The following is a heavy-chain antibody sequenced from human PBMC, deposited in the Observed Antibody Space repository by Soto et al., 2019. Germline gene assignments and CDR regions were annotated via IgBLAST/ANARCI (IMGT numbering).Heavy chain of an antibody. CDR2: IYYSGST. D-gene: IGHD3-3*01. J-gene: IGHJ5*02. CDR3: ARLWSGSRQGFDP. V-gene: IGHV4-31*03. CDR1: GGSISSGDYY. Sequence: QVQLQESGPGLVKPSQTLSLTCTVSGGSISSGDYYWSWIRQHPGKGLEWIGYIYYSGSTYYNPSLKSRLTISVDTSKNQFSLKLSSVTAADTAVYYCARLWSGSRQGFDPWGQGTLVTVSS.